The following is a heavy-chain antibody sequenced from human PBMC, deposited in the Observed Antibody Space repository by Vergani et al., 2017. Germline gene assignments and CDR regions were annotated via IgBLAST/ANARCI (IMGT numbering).Heavy chain of an antibody. D-gene: IGHD2-15*01. CDR3: ARGGGRFGYRSGGSCPFDY. CDR1: GGTFSSYA. Sequence: QVQLVQSGAEVKKPGSSVKVSCKASGGTFSSYAISWVRQAPGQGLEWMGGIIPIFGTANYAQKFQGRVTITADESTSTAYMELSSLRSEDTAVYYCARGGGRFGYRSGGSCPFDYWGQGTLVTVSS. J-gene: IGHJ4*02. V-gene: IGHV1-69*01. CDR2: IIPIFGTA.